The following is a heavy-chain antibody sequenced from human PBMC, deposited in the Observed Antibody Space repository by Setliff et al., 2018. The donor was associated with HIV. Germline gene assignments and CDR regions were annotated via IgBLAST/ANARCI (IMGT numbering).Heavy chain of an antibody. CDR2: IYHYGSP. CDR1: GGSISSYF. CDR3: ARGGRSDGYHIAS. J-gene: IGHJ4*02. D-gene: IGHD2-15*01. V-gene: IGHV4-59*01. Sequence: SETLSLTCIVSGGSISSYFWTWIRQSPEKGLEWIGYIYHYGSPNYNPSLQSRVTLSVDTSKNQFSLTLTSVTAADTAVYYCARGGRSDGYHIASWGQGILVTVSS.